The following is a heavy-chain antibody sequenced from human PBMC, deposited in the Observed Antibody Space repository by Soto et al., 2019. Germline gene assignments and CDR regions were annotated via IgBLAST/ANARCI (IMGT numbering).Heavy chain of an antibody. V-gene: IGHV1-8*01. CDR2: MNPNSGNT. J-gene: IGHJ6*02. CDR1: GYTFTSYD. D-gene: IGHD1-26*01. CDR3: ARGTGSYYYYGMDV. Sequence: ASVKVSCKASGYTFTSYDINWVRQATGQGLEWMGWMNPNSGNTGYAQKFQGRVTMTRNTSISTAYMELSSLRSEDTAVYYCARGTGSYYYYGMDVWGQGTTVTVSS.